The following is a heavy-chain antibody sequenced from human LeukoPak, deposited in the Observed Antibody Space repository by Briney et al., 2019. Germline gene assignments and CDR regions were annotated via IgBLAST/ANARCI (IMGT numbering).Heavy chain of an antibody. CDR3: ARDAARSSWYQGGWFDP. CDR2: INPSGGST. D-gene: IGHD6-13*01. Sequence: ASVKVSCKASGYTFTSYYMHWVRQAPGQGLEWMGIINPSGGSTSYAQKFQGRVTMTRDTSTSTVYMELSSLRSEDTAVYYCARDAARSSWYQGGWFDPWGQGTLVTVSS. V-gene: IGHV1-46*01. CDR1: GYTFTSYY. J-gene: IGHJ5*02.